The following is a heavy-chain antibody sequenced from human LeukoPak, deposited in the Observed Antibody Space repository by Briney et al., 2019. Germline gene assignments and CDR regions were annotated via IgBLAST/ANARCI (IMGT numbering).Heavy chain of an antibody. Sequence: GGSLRLSCASSGFIFSDYAMSWVRQAPGKGLERVSGISDSGRATYYADSVKGRYTISRDNSKNTVSLQMNSLTAEDTAVYFCARHDSFIPYWGQGTPVTVSP. D-gene: IGHD5-18*01. V-gene: IGHV3-23*01. CDR3: ARHDSFIPY. CDR1: GFIFSDYA. J-gene: IGHJ4*02. CDR2: ISDSGRAT.